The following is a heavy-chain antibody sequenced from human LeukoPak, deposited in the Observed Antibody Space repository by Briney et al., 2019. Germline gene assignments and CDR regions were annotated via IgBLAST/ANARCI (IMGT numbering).Heavy chain of an antibody. J-gene: IGHJ5*02. CDR1: GFTFSRYW. CDR3: AGAIYSGSFDP. V-gene: IGHV3-7*02. Sequence: GGSLRLSCATSGFTFSRYWMNWVRQAPGKGLEWVANIKQDGSEKYYVDSVKGRCTISRDNARNSLYLKMSSLRVEDTAVYYCAGAIYSGSFDPWGQGILVTVSS. D-gene: IGHD1-26*01. CDR2: IKQDGSEK.